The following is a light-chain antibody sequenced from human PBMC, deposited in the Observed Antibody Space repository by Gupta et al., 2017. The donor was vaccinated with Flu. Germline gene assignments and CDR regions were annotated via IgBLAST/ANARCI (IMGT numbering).Light chain of an antibody. CDR3: QQYENSLFT. V-gene: IGKV3-20*01. J-gene: IGKJ3*01. CDR2: TTT. CDR1: QSVNSNY. Sequence: EIVLTQSPNTLSLSPGERATLSCRASQSVNSNYLAWYQQKPGQAPRLLIYTTTSRATGIPDRFSGSGAGTDFTLTINRLEPEDFAMYYCQQYENSLFTFGHGTRVDI.